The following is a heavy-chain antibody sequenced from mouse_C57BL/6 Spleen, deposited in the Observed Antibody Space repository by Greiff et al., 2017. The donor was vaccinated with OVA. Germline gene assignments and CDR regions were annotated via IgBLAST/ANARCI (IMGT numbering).Heavy chain of an antibody. D-gene: IGHD1-1*01. CDR1: GYTFTSYW. V-gene: IGHV1-52*01. Sequence: QVQLQQPGAELVRPGSSVKLSCKASGYTFTSYWMHWVKQRPIQGLEWIGNIDPSDSETHYNQKFKDKATLTVDKSSSTAYMQLSSLTSEDSAVYYCARAYYGSRGDYFDYWGQGTTLTVSS. CDR3: ARAYYGSRGDYFDY. J-gene: IGHJ2*01. CDR2: IDPSDSET.